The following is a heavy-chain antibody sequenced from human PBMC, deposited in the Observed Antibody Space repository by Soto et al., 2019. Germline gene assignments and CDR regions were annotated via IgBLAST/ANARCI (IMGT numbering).Heavy chain of an antibody. D-gene: IGHD3-22*01. J-gene: IGHJ6*02. V-gene: IGHV1-3*01. CDR1: GYIFISYG. Sequence: ASVKVSCKASGYIFISYGIHWVRQAPGQRLEWTGWINAGNGNTKYSEKFQGRVTITRDTSASTAYLELSSLRSEDTAVYYCARDPNDSSAYYHHYYYGMDVWGQGTTVTVSS. CDR3: ARDPNDSSAYYHHYYYGMDV. CDR2: INAGNGNT.